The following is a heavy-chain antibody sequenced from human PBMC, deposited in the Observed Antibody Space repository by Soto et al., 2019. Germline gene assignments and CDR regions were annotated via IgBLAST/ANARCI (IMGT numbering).Heavy chain of an antibody. CDR2: ISYSGST. CDR3: ARLAYCSSTSCYGDYSNYDYYYYMDV. D-gene: IGHD2-2*01. V-gene: IGHV4-39*01. J-gene: IGHJ6*03. Sequence: TSETLSLTCTVSGGSISSSSYYWGWIRQPPGKGLEWIGSISYSGSTYYNPSLKSRVTISVDTSKNQSSLKLSSVTAADTAVYYCARLAYCSSTSCYGDYSNYDYYYYMDVWGKGTTVTVSS. CDR1: GGSISSSSYY.